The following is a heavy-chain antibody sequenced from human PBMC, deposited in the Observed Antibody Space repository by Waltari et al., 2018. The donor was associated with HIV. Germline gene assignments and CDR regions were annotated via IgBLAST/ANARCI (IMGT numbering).Heavy chain of an antibody. J-gene: IGHJ4*02. CDR3: ARDGLRYSGTFYSAY. D-gene: IGHD1-26*01. Sequence: QVHLVQSGAEMKKPEASVKLACKDSCYTFISYGISWVRQAPGHGFEWMGWISNYNANTNYARSLQGRVTMTTDTSTTTAYMELRSLTSDDTAVYYCARDGLRYSGTFYSAYWGQGTLVTVSS. V-gene: IGHV1-18*01. CDR2: ISNYNANT. CDR1: CYTFISYG.